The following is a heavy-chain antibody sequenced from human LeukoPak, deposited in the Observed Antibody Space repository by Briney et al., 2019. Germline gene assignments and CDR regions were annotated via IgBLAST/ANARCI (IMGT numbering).Heavy chain of an antibody. J-gene: IGHJ6*02. Sequence: AVNVSCKASGYTLATYGISWVRQAPGHGLEGIGWISAYNGYTNYAQNLQDRVRFTTDTFPDPIYMEQTSLRSDDTAIYYCARDGTEDVRRSSQFFVKYNYNGIDVWGQGTTVTVSS. CDR3: ARDGTEDVRRSSQFFVKYNYNGIDV. CDR1: GYTLATYG. V-gene: IGHV1-18*01. D-gene: IGHD6-13*01. CDR2: ISAYNGYT.